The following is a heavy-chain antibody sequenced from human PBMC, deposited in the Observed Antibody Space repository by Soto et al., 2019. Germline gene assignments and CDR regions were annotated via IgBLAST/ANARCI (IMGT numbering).Heavy chain of an antibody. CDR3: ARGSTVTAGGRGFDP. CDR2: ISSSSTSI. CDR1: GFPFDDFA. J-gene: IGHJ5*02. Sequence: GGSLRLSCTGSGFPFDDFAINWVRQAPGQGLEWVSSISSSSTSIYYADSLKGRFTISRDYAKNSLFLQMNSLRAEDTAVYYCARGSTVTAGGRGFDPWGRGTLVTAPQ. V-gene: IGHV3-21*01. D-gene: IGHD4-4*01.